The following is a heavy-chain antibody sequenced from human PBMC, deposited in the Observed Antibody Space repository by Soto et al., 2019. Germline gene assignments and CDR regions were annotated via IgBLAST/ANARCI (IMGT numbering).Heavy chain of an antibody. D-gene: IGHD3-3*01. CDR3: ARDMGGSYYDFWSGYYPYYYYGMDV. J-gene: IGHJ6*02. V-gene: IGHV3-30-3*01. CDR2: ISYDGSNK. CDR1: GXTFSSYS. Sequence: GSLRLSCAASGXTFSSYSMHWVRQAPGKGLEWVAFISYDGSNKYYADSVKGRFTISIDNSKNKLYLQMNSLRDEDTAVYYCARDMGGSYYDFWSGYYPYYYYGMDVWGQGTTCTVS.